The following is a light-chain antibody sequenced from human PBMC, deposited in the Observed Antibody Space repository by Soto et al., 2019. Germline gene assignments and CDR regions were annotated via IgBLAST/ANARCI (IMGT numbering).Light chain of an antibody. CDR1: SSDVGGYTY. Sequence: QSVLTQPASVSGSPRQSITISCTGASSDVGGYTYVSWYQQHPGKAPKLMIYEVNNRPSGVSNRFSGSKSGNTASLTISGLQDEDEADYYCSSYTSSSTLYVLGTGIKVTVL. CDR3: SSYTSSSTLYV. CDR2: EVN. J-gene: IGLJ1*01. V-gene: IGLV2-14*01.